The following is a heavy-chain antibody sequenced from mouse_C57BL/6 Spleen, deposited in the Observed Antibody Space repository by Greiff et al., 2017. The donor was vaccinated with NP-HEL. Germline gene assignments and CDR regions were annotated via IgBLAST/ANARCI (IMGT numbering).Heavy chain of an antibody. CDR2: IDPSDSET. CDR3: ARDTTVASPSWYFDV. D-gene: IGHD1-1*01. J-gene: IGHJ1*03. V-gene: IGHV1-52*01. CDR1: GYTFTSYW. Sequence: VQLQQPGAELVRPGSSVKLSCKASGYTFTSYWMHWVKQRSIQGLEWIGNIDPSDSETHYNQKFKDKATLTVDKSSSTAYMQLSSLTSEDSAVYYCARDTTVASPSWYFDVWGTGTTVTVSS.